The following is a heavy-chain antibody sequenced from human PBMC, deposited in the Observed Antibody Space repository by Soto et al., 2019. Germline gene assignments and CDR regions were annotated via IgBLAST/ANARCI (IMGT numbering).Heavy chain of an antibody. CDR3: AREQQLDYYYMDV. CDR2: IIPILGIA. CDR1: VGTFSSYT. D-gene: IGHD6-13*01. Sequence: QVQLVQSGAEVKKPGSSVKVSCKASVGTFSSYTISWVRQAPGQGLEWMGRIIPILGIANYAQKFQGRVTITADKSTSTAYMELSSMRSEDTAVYYCAREQQLDYYYMDVWGKGTTVTVSS. J-gene: IGHJ6*03. V-gene: IGHV1-69*08.